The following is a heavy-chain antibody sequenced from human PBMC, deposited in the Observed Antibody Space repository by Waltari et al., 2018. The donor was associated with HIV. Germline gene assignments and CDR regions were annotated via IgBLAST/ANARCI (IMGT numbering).Heavy chain of an antibody. CDR1: GDLTSTYY. J-gene: IGHJ4*01. Sequence: QLQLLESGPGLVKPSETLSLTCTVSGDLTSTYYWTWIRQPAGKGLEWIGRIFTSGSAIYNPSLKSRVTLSLDKSKNQFSLKLSSVTAADSAVYYCARYYYDHSGLADWGQGTLVTVSS. V-gene: IGHV4-4*07. D-gene: IGHD3-22*01. CDR2: IFTSGSA. CDR3: ARYYYDHSGLAD.